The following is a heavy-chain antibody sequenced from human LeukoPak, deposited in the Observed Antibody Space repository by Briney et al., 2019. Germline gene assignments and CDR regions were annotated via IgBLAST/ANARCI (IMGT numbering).Heavy chain of an antibody. J-gene: IGHJ3*02. CDR3: ARHLLIDTNIAAAGTGYAFDI. V-gene: IGHV4-59*08. D-gene: IGHD6-13*01. CDR2: IFYSGST. Sequence: PSETLSLTCTVSGGSISSYYWSWIRQPPGKGLEWIGYIFYSGSTNYNPSLKSRVTISVDTSKNQFSLKLSSVTAADTAVYYCARHLLIDTNIAAAGTGYAFDIWGQGTMVTVSS. CDR1: GGSISSYY.